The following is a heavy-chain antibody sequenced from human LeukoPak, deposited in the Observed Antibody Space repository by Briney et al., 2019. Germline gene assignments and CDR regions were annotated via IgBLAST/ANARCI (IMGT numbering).Heavy chain of an antibody. J-gene: IGHJ4*02. D-gene: IGHD5-24*01. V-gene: IGHV1-2*02. CDR3: ARVLERWLQFLLRY. CDR2: INPNSGGT. Sequence: AASVKVSCKASGYTFTGYYMHWVRQAPGQGLEWMGWINPNSGGTNYAQKFQGRVTMTRDTSISTAYMELSRLRSDDTAVYYCARVLERWLQFLLRYWGQGALVTVSS. CDR1: GYTFTGYY.